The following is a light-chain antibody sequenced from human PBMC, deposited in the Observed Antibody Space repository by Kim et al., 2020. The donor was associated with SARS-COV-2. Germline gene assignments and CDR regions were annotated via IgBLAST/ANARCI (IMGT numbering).Light chain of an antibody. CDR2: AAS. CDR3: QKTYSTPET. Sequence: SAPVGYRVNITRRASQSISNFLNWYQQKPGKAPKILIYAASSLQSGVPSRLSGSGSGTDFTLTISSLQPADFATYHCQKTYSTPETFGQGTKL. V-gene: IGKV1-39*01. CDR1: QSISNF. J-gene: IGKJ1*01.